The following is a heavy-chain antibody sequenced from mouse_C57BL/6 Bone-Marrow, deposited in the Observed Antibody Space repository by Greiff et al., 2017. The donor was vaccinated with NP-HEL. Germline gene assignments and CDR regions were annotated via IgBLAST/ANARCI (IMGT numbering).Heavy chain of an antibody. J-gene: IGHJ3*01. V-gene: IGHV5-6*01. D-gene: IGHD2-4*01. CDR3: ASPYDYDVAWFAY. CDR1: GFTFSSYG. CDR2: ISSGGSYT. Sequence: EVKLVESGGDLVKPGGSLKLSCAASGFTFSSYGMSWVRQTPDKRLEWVATISSGGSYTYYPDSVKGRFTISRDNAKNTLYLQMSSLKTEDTATYYWASPYDYDVAWFAYGGQGTLVTVSA.